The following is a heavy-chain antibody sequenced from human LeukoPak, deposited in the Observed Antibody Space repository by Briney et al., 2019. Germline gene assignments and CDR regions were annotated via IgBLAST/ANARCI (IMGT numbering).Heavy chain of an antibody. CDR1: GGSISSYY. V-gene: IGHV4-59*08. D-gene: IGHD2-2*01. CDR2: IYYSGST. Sequence: SETLSLTCTVSGGSISSYYWSWIRQPPGKGLEWIGYIYYSGSTNYNPSLKSRVTISVDTSKNQFSLKLSSVTAADTAVYYCARHRYQGDIVVVPRNWFDPWGQGTLVTVSS. J-gene: IGHJ5*02. CDR3: ARHRYQGDIVVVPRNWFDP.